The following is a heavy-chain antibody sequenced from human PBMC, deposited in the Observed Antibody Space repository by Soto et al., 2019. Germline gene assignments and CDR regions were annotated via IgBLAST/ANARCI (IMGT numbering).Heavy chain of an antibody. CDR1: GFTFSSYA. V-gene: IGHV3-30-3*01. CDR3: ARPHDYGDYYFDY. CDR2: ISYDGSNK. D-gene: IGHD4-17*01. Sequence: QVQLVESGGGVVQPGRSLRLSWAASGFTFSSYAMHWVRQAPGKGLEWVAVISYDGSNKYYADSVKGRFTISRDNSKNTLYLQMNSLRAEDTAVYYCARPHDYGDYYFDYWGQGTLVTVSS. J-gene: IGHJ4*02.